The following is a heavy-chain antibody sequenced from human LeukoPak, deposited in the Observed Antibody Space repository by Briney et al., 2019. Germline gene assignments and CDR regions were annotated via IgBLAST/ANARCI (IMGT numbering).Heavy chain of an antibody. Sequence: GGSLRLSCSASGFTFSNFAMHWVRQAPGKGLEYISAINNNGGSTYHADSVKGRFTISRDNAKNSLYLQMSNLRAEDTAVYFCARGGGLDVWGQGATVTVSS. D-gene: IGHD3-16*01. CDR3: ARGGGLDV. V-gene: IGHV3-64*04. CDR2: INNNGGST. CDR1: GFTFSNFA. J-gene: IGHJ6*02.